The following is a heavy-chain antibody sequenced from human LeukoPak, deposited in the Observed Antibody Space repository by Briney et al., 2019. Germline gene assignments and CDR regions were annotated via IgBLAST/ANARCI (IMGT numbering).Heavy chain of an antibody. V-gene: IGHV6-1*01. D-gene: IGHD4-17*01. Sequence: SQTLSLTCAISGDSVSSNSAAWNWIRQSPSRGLEWLGRTYYRSGWYNDYAVSVKSRITINPDTSQNQFFLHLNSVTPEDTAVYYCTNGAGCFDYWGQGTLVTVSS. CDR2: TYYRSGWYN. CDR3: TNGAGCFDY. CDR1: GDSVSSNSAA. J-gene: IGHJ4*02.